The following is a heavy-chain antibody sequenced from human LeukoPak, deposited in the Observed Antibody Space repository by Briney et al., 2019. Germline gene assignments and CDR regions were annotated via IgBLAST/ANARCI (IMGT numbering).Heavy chain of an antibody. V-gene: IGHV3-21*01. J-gene: IGHJ6*02. CDR3: ARDSEYGMDV. CDR2: FGTRSTSI. Sequence: GGSLRLSCTASGFTFSGYSMNWIRQAPGKGLEWVSSFGTRSTSIYHAGSVKGRFAISRDNAKNSLYLQMNSLRAEDTAVYYCARDSEYGMDVWGQGTTVTVSS. CDR1: GFTFSGYS.